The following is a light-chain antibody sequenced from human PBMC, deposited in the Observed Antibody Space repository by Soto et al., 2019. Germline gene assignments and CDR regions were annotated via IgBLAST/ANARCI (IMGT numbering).Light chain of an antibody. J-gene: IGLJ3*02. CDR1: NNDVGLYNF. V-gene: IGLV2-8*01. Sequence: QSALTQPPSASGSPGQSVTISCTGTNNDVGLYNFVSWYQQHPGKAPKLIIYDVTKWPSGVPDRFSGSKSGNTASLTVSGLQAEDEAFYYCSSTAGNNNLVFGGGTKLTVL. CDR3: SSTAGNNNLV. CDR2: DVT.